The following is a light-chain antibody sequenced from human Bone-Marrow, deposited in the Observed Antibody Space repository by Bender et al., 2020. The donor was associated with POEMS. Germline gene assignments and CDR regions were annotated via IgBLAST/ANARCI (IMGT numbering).Light chain of an antibody. CDR2: EVR. CDR3: QSYDNSLGGWV. CDR1: SSDVGNYNL. Sequence: QSALTQVASVSGSPGQSITISCTGSSSDVGNYNLVSWYRQHPGKAPKLLIYEVRKRPSGVSNRFSGSKSGTSASLAITGLQAEDEGDYYCQSYDNSLGGWVFGGGTKLTVL. V-gene: IGLV2-14*02. J-gene: IGLJ3*02.